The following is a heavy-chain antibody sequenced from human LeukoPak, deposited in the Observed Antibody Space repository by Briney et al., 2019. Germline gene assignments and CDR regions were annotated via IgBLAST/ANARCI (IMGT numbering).Heavy chain of an antibody. CDR2: IYPDDSDT. CDR3: ARPMSARYFDY. J-gene: IGHJ4*02. Sequence: GESLKISCKGSGYSFTTYWIGWVRQMPGKDLEWMGIIYPDDSDTIYSPSFQGQVTISADKSINTAYLQWSSLKASDTAMYYCARPMSARYFDYWGQGTLVTVSS. CDR1: GYSFTTYW. D-gene: IGHD6-6*01. V-gene: IGHV5-51*01.